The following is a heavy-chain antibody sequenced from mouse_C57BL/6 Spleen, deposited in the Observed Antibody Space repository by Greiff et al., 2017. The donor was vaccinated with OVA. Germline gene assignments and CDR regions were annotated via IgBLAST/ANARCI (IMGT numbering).Heavy chain of an antibody. CDR2: ISSGGDYI. D-gene: IGHD1-1*01. CDR1: GFTFSSYA. J-gene: IGHJ1*03. Sequence: EVQLQQSGEGLVKPGGSLKLSCAASGFTFSSYAMSWVRQTPEKRLEWVAYISSGGDYIYYADTVKGRFTISRDNARNTLYLQMSSLKSEDTAMYYCTRVTVVARNFDVWGTGTTVTVSS. CDR3: TRVTVVARNFDV. V-gene: IGHV5-9-1*02.